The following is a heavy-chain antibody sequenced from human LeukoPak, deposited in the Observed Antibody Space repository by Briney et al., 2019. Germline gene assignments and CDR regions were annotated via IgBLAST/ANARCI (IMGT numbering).Heavy chain of an antibody. V-gene: IGHV3-21*01. CDR3: AISSGQYYFDY. CDR2: ISSSSSYI. J-gene: IGHJ4*02. D-gene: IGHD3-22*01. CDR1: GFTVSNNY. Sequence: PGGSLRLSCAASGFTVSNNYMNWVRQAPGKGLEWVSSISSSSSYIYYADSVKGRFTISRDNAKNSLYLQMNSLRAEDTAVYYCAISSGQYYFDYWGQGTLVTVSS.